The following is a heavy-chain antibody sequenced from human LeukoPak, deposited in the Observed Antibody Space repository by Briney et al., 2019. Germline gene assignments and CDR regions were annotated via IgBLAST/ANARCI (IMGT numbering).Heavy chain of an antibody. V-gene: IGHV3-23*01. CDR3: TKDRRGPAAGTWYFDS. Sequence: GGSLRLSCVASGFTFSSATMGWVRQAPGRGLEWVSSITAIDGRTYYADSVRGRFTISRDNSKNTVYLQLNSLRAGDTAIYYCTKDRRGPAAGTWYFDSWGQGTLVTVSS. CDR1: GFTFSSAT. D-gene: IGHD6-13*01. CDR2: ITAIDGRT. J-gene: IGHJ4*02.